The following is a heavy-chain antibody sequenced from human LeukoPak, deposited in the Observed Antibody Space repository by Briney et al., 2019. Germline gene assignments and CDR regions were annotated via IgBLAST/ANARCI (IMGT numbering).Heavy chain of an antibody. CDR2: INPNSGGT. CDR1: GYTFTGYY. V-gene: IGHV1-2*02. D-gene: IGHD2-15*01. J-gene: IGHJ5*02. Sequence: ASVKLSCAASGYTFTGYYIHWGRQAPGQGLEWMGWINPNSGGTNYAQKFQGRVSMTRDTSISTAYMELSRLRSDDTAVYYCASALGYCSGGSCSDWFDTWGARTPVSVSS. CDR3: ASALGYCSGGSCSDWFDT.